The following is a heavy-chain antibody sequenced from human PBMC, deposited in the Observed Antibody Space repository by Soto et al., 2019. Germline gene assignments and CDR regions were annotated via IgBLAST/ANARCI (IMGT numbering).Heavy chain of an antibody. CDR3: AKSMVRSPYGMDV. D-gene: IGHD3-10*01. Sequence: GGSLRLSCAASGFTFSSYAMSWVRQAPGKGLEWVSAISGSGGSTYYADSVKGRFTISRDNSKNTLYLQMNSLRAEDTAVYYWAKSMVRSPYGMDVWGQGTTVTVSS. CDR2: ISGSGGST. CDR1: GFTFSSYA. J-gene: IGHJ6*02. V-gene: IGHV3-23*01.